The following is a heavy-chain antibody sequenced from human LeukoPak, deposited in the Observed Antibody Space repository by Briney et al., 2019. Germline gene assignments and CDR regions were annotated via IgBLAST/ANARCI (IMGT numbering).Heavy chain of an antibody. CDR1: GGTFSSYA. CDR3: ARVAGYGGYAGYYYYYGMDV. J-gene: IGHJ6*02. Sequence: SVKVSCKASGGTFSSYAISWVRQAPGQGLEWTGGIIPIFGTANYAQKFQGRVTITADESTSTAYMELSSLRSEDTAVYYCARVAGYGGYAGYYYYYGMDVWGQGTTVTVSS. V-gene: IGHV1-69*13. CDR2: IIPIFGTA. D-gene: IGHD5-12*01.